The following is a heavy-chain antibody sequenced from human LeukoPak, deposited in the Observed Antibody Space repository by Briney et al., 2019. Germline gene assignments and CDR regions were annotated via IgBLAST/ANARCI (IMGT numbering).Heavy chain of an antibody. V-gene: IGHV1-69*13. CDR2: IIPIFGTA. CDR3: ARDPQLEFCSSTSCYGEVDV. CDR1: GGTFSSYA. D-gene: IGHD2-2*01. Sequence: SVKVSCKASGGTFSSYAISWVRQAPGQGLEWMGGIIPIFGTANYAQKFQGRVTITADESTRPAYMELSSLRSEDTAVYYCARDPQLEFCSSTSCYGEVDVWGQGTTVTVSS. J-gene: IGHJ6*02.